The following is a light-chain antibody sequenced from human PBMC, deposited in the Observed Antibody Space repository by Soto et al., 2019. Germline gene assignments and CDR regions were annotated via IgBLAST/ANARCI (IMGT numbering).Light chain of an antibody. CDR3: QQANSFPIT. Sequence: DIQMTQSPSSLSASVGDRVTITCRASQGISSYLSWYQQKPGKEPKLLIYAASNLQSGVPSRLSVSGFGKDFTLTIGSLQPEDFATYYCQQANSFPITVGQGTRLEIK. CDR1: QGISSY. CDR2: AAS. J-gene: IGKJ5*01. V-gene: IGKV1-12*01.